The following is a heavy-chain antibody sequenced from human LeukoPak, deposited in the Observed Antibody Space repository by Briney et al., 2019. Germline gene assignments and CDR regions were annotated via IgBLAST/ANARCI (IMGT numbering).Heavy chain of an antibody. CDR2: IIPIFGTA. Sequence: ASAKVSCKASGGTFSSYAISWVRQAPGQGLEWMGRIIPIFGTANYAQKFQGRVTITADKSTSTAYMELSSLRSEDTAVYYCAREGGYCSGGSCGRGEDWFDPWGQGTLVTVSS. CDR3: AREGGYCSGGSCGRGEDWFDP. D-gene: IGHD2-15*01. J-gene: IGHJ5*02. V-gene: IGHV1-69*06. CDR1: GGTFSSYA.